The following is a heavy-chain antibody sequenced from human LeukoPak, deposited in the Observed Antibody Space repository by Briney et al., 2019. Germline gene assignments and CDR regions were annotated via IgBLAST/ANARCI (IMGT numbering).Heavy chain of an antibody. D-gene: IGHD1-1*01. V-gene: IGHV1-46*01. CDR1: GYTFTSYY. Sequence: ASVKVSCKASGYTFTSYYIDWVRQAPGQGLEWMGVINPSGGSTRYAQKFQGRVTMTGDPSTRTVYMELSSLTSDDTAVYYCARGTTDDYWGQGTPVIVSS. CDR3: ARGTTDDY. J-gene: IGHJ4*02. CDR2: INPSGGST.